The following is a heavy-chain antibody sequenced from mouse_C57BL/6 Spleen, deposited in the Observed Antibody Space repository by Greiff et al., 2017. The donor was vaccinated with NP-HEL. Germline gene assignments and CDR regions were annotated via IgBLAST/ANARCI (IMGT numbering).Heavy chain of an antibody. D-gene: IGHD3-1*01. CDR3: AREGTGYFDV. CDR2: ISDGGSYT. J-gene: IGHJ1*03. CDR1: GFTFSSYA. Sequence: EVHLVESGGGLVKPGGSLKLSCAASGFTFSSYAMSWVRQTPEKRLEWVATISDGGSYTYYPDNVKGRFTISRDNAKNNLYLQRSHLKSEDTAMYYCAREGTGYFDVWGTGTTVTVSS. V-gene: IGHV5-4*01.